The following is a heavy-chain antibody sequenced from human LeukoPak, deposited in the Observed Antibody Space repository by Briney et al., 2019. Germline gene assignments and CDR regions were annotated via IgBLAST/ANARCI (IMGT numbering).Heavy chain of an antibody. CDR3: ARDPTTYYDFWSGYWDY. CDR2: IIPIFGTA. Sequence: SVKVSCKASGGTFSSYAISWVRQAPGQGLEWMGGIIPIFGTANYAQKFQGRVTITADESTSTAYMELSSLRSEDTAVYYCARDPTTYYDFWSGYWDYWGQGTLVTVS. J-gene: IGHJ4*02. CDR1: GGTFSSYA. D-gene: IGHD3-3*01. V-gene: IGHV1-69*13.